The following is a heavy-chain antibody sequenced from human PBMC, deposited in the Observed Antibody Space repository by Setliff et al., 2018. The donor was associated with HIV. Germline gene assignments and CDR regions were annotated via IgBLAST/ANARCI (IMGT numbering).Heavy chain of an antibody. CDR2: ISSKDGST. V-gene: IGHV3-23*01. CDR1: GFTLSTFS. J-gene: IGHJ4*02. Sequence: PGGSLRLSCAASGFTLSTFSMSWVRQAPGKGLEWVSAISSKDGSTYYADSVRGRFTISRDNSKNTLYLQMNSLRAEDTAVYYCAKSSWWEPRAYWGQGTLVTVSS. CDR3: AKSSWWEPRAY. D-gene: IGHD2-15*01.